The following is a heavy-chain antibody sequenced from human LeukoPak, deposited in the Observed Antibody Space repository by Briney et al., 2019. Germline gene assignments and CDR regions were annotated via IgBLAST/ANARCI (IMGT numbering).Heavy chain of an antibody. CDR1: GGSISSGDYY. D-gene: IGHD6-19*01. J-gene: IGHJ5*02. Sequence: SETLSLTCTVSGGSISSGDYYWSWIRPPPGKGLEWIGYIYYSGTTYYNPSLKSRVTISVDTSKYQFSLRLSSVTAADTALYYCARGGLVPLNWFDPWGQGTLVTVSS. V-gene: IGHV4-30-4*02. CDR2: IYYSGTT. CDR3: ARGGLVPLNWFDP.